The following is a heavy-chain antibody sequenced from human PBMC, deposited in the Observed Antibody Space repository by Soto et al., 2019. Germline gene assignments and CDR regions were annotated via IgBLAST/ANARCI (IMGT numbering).Heavy chain of an antibody. Sequence: ASVKVSCKASGYTFTSYGISWVRQAPGQGLEWMGWISAYNGNTNYAQKLQGRVTMTTDTSTSTAYMELRSLRSDDTAVYYCARAGKDYGGNRGVHDFDIWGQGTMVTVSS. CDR2: ISAYNGNT. V-gene: IGHV1-18*04. J-gene: IGHJ3*02. CDR3: ARAGKDYGGNRGVHDFDI. CDR1: GYTFTSYG. D-gene: IGHD2-15*01.